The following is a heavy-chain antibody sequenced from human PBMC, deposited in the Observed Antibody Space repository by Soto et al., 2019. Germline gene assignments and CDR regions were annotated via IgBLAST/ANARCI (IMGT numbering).Heavy chain of an antibody. CDR1: GYTFTSYY. CDR2: INPSGGST. CDR3: ARGGRITIFGVASENPQNDY. D-gene: IGHD3-3*01. V-gene: IGHV1-46*03. Sequence: ASVKVSCKASGYTFTSYYMHWVRQAPGQGLEWMGIINPSGGSTSYAQKFQGRVTMTRDTSTSTVYMELSSLRSEDTAVYYCARGGRITIFGVASENPQNDYWGQGTLVTVSS. J-gene: IGHJ4*02.